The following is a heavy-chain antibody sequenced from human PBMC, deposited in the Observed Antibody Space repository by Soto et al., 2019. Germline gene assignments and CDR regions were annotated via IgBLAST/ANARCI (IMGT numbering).Heavy chain of an antibody. Sequence: QVQLVESGGGVVQPGRSLRLSCAASGFTFRSYAMHWVRQAPGKGLECVAVISYDGSNKFYRDYVKGRFTICRDNSKNTLYLQINSLRYEDTAVYYCARGDREDIAVVIGVRPGEYGVDVWGQRTTVTVSS. V-gene: IGHV3-30-3*01. CDR2: ISYDGSNK. J-gene: IGHJ6*02. CDR1: GFTFRSYA. CDR3: ARGDREDIAVVIGVRPGEYGVDV. D-gene: IGHD2-15*01.